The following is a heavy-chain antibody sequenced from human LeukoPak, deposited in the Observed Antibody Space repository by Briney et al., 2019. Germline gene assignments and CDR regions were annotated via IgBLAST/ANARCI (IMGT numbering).Heavy chain of an antibody. D-gene: IGHD6-19*01. CDR1: GGTFSSYA. CDR2: IIPIFGTA. CDR3: ARLVESSGWHQRSWFDP. V-gene: IGHV1-69*13. J-gene: IGHJ5*02. Sequence: SVKVSCKASGGTFSSYAISWVRQAPGQGLEWMGGIIPIFGTANYAQKFQGRVTITADESTSTAYMELSSLRSEDTAVYYCARLVESSGWHQRSWFDPWGQGTLVTVSS.